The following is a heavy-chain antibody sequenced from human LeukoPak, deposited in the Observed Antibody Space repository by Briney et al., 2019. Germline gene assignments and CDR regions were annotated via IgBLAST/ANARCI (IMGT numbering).Heavy chain of an antibody. Sequence: PGGSLRLSCAASGFTFSSYAMSWVRQAPGKGLEWVSAISGSGGTTYYADSVKGRFTISRDNSKNTLYLQMKSLRAEDTAVYYCAKGFSYGFEYWGQGTLVTVSS. J-gene: IGHJ4*02. V-gene: IGHV3-23*01. CDR1: GFTFSSYA. CDR3: AKGFSYGFEY. CDR2: ISGSGGTT. D-gene: IGHD5-18*01.